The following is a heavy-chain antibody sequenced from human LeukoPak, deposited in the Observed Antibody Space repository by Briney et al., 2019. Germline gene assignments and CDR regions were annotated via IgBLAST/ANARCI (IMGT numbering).Heavy chain of an antibody. CDR2: IKQDGSEA. Sequence: GGSLRLSCAASGFTFSSYWVSWVRQAPGKGLEWVATIKQDGSEAYYVDSVRGRFTISRDNAKNSLYLQMNSLRAEDTAVYYCARAQKRGPYYSDYWGQGTLVTVSS. CDR3: ARAQKRGPYYSDY. D-gene: IGHD5-24*01. V-gene: IGHV3-7*05. CDR1: GFTFSSYW. J-gene: IGHJ4*02.